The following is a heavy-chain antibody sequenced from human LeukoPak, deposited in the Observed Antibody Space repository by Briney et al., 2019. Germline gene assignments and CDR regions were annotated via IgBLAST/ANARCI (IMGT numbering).Heavy chain of an antibody. D-gene: IGHD3-22*01. V-gene: IGHV4-39*07. CDR2: IYYRGST. J-gene: IGHJ3*02. Sequence: NPSETLSLTCTVSGGSISSGTYYWGWIRQPPGKGLEWIGTIYYRGSTNYNPSLKSRVTISVDTSKNQFSLKLSSVTAADTAVYYCARDGNYYDSSGGDAFDIWGQGTMVTVSS. CDR3: ARDGNYYDSSGGDAFDI. CDR1: GGSISSGTYY.